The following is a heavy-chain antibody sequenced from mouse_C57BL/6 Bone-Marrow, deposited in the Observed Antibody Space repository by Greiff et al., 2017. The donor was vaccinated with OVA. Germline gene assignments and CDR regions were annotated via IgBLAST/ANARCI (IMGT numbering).Heavy chain of an antibody. V-gene: IGHV1-42*01. J-gene: IGHJ1*03. D-gene: IGHD1-1*01. CDR3: ASTTVVARGYFDV. Sequence: VQLKQSGPELVKPGASVKISCKASGYSFTGYYMNWVKQSPEKSLEWIGEINPSTGGTTYNQKFKAKATLTVDKSSSTAYMQLKSLTSEDSAVYYCASTTVVARGYFDVWGTGTTVTVSS. CDR1: GYSFTGYY. CDR2: INPSTGGT.